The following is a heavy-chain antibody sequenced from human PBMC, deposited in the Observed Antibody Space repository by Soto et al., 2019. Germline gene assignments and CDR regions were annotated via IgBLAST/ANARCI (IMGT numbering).Heavy chain of an antibody. D-gene: IGHD2-2*02. CDR1: GYTFTSYA. V-gene: IGHV1-3*01. J-gene: IGHJ4*02. Sequence: GASVKVSCKASGYTFTSYAMHWVRQAPGQRLEWMGWINAGNGNTKYSQKFQGRVTITRDTSASTAYMELSSLRSEDTAVYYCARERGYCSSTSCYSPGYWGQGTLVTVSS. CDR3: ARERGYCSSTSCYSPGY. CDR2: INAGNGNT.